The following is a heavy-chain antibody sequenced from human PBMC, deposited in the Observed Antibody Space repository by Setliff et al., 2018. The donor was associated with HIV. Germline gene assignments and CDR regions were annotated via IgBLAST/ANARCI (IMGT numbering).Heavy chain of an antibody. CDR2: IYPGDFVT. V-gene: IGHV5-51*01. D-gene: IGHD1-26*01. Sequence: PGESLKISCQASGYSFTNYWIGWVRQMPGKGLEWIGVIYPGDFVTRYGPSFQGQVFISADRSITTAYLQWDSLKASDTAMYYCTRRRRAPGTESLEAYWGQGTLVTVSS. CDR1: GYSFTNYW. CDR3: TRRRRAPGTESLEAY. J-gene: IGHJ4*02.